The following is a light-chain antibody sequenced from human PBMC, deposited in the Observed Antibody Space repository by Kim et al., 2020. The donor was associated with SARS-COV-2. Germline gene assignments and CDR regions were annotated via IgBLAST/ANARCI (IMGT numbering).Light chain of an antibody. Sequence: DIQMIQSPSFLSASVGDTVTITCRASRSINIYLNWYHQRPGQAPSLLIYATSNLHSGVPSRFSGGGFETDFSLTITNLQPEDSGTYYCQQSYSSLRYTFGQGTKLEI. V-gene: IGKV1-39*01. CDR2: ATS. CDR3: QQSYSSLRYT. J-gene: IGKJ2*01. CDR1: RSINIY.